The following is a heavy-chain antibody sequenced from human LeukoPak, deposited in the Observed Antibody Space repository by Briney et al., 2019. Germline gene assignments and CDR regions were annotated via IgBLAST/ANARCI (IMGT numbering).Heavy chain of an antibody. J-gene: IGHJ4*02. CDR2: IYYSGSA. D-gene: IGHD6-19*01. CDR1: RGSVSSGSYY. V-gene: IGHV4-61*01. Sequence: SSETLSLTCTVSRGSVSSGSYYWSWIRQPPGKGLEWIGYIYYSGSANYNPSLKSPVTISVDTSENQFSLKLSTVTAADTAVYYCARAPVSSGWYYFDYWGQGTLVTVSS. CDR3: ARAPVSSGWYYFDY.